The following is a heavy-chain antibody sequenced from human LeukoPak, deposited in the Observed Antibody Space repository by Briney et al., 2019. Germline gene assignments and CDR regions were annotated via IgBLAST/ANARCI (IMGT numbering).Heavy chain of an antibody. CDR3: ARKASLEAYYYDTSGLDY. CDR2: INPNSGDT. CDR1: GYTITGYY. Sequence: GGSVNDTRQASGYTITGYYIHWVRQAPGQGLEWMGWINPNSGDTNSAQKFQGRVTMTSDTCISTAYMEQRRLRSDDTAMYYCARKASLEAYYYDTSGLDYWGKGASVTVSS. D-gene: IGHD3-22*01. V-gene: IGHV1-2*02. J-gene: IGHJ4*02.